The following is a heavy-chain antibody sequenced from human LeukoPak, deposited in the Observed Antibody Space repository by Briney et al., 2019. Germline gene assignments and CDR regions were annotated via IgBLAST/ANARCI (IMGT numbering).Heavy chain of an antibody. V-gene: IGHV4-30-4*01. CDR2: IYYSGST. J-gene: IGHJ4*02. CDR1: GGSISSGDYY. Sequence: SETLSLTCTVSGGSISSGDYYWSWIRQPPGKGLEWIGYIYYSGSTYYNPSLKSRVTISVDTSKNQFSLKLSSVTAADTAVYYCARVRYPGGYFDYWGQGTLVTVSS. CDR3: ARVRYPGGYFDY. D-gene: IGHD1-1*01.